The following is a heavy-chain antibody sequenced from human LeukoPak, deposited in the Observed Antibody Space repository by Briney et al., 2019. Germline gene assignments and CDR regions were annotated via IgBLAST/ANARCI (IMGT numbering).Heavy chain of an antibody. V-gene: IGHV3-66*01. J-gene: IGHJ5*01. Sequence: GGSLRLSCAASGFTFSTYSMSWVRQAPGKGLEWVSVIYSGNTIKYADSVKGRFTISRDNSKNTVYLQMSSLRAEDTALYYCATIGTGDYRDDSWGQGTLVTVSS. CDR3: ATIGTGDYRDDS. CDR1: GFTFSTYS. CDR2: IYSGNTI. D-gene: IGHD3/OR15-3a*01.